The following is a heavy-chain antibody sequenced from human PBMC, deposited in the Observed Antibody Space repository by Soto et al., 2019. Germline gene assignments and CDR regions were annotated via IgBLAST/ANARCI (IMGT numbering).Heavy chain of an antibody. D-gene: IGHD4-17*01. Sequence: EVQLVESGGGLVQPGGSLRLSCAASGFTVSSNYMSWVRQAPGKGLEWVSVIYSGGSTYYADSVKGRFTISRHNSKNTLYLQMNSLRAEDTAVYYCASENRMTTVTSDYYYYYMDVWGKGTTVTVSS. J-gene: IGHJ6*03. CDR2: IYSGGST. V-gene: IGHV3-53*04. CDR3: ASENRMTTVTSDYYYYYMDV. CDR1: GFTVSSNY.